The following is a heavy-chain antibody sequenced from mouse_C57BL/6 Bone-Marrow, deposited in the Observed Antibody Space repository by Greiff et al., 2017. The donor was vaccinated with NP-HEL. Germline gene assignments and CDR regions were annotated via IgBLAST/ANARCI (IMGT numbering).Heavy chain of an antibody. CDR2: IWWDDDK. J-gene: IGHJ2*01. CDR3: ARGDYYGSSSLDY. Sequence: VQLQQSGPGILQPSQTLSLTCSFSGFSLSTFGMGVGWIRQPSGKGLEWLAHIWWDDDKYYNPALKSRLTISKDTSKNQVFLKIANVDTADTATYYCARGDYYGSSSLDYWGQGTTLTVSS. D-gene: IGHD1-1*01. V-gene: IGHV8-8*01. CDR1: GFSLSTFGMG.